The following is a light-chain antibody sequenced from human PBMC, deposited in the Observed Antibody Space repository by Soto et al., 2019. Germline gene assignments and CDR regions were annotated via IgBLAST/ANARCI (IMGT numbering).Light chain of an antibody. CDR1: QSISSN. CDR2: GAS. Sequence: EIVMTQSPATLSVSPGERATLSCRASQSISSNLAWYQQKPGQAPRPLIYGASTRATGVPARFSGSGSGTEFTLTISRLQSEDFAVYYCQHYYNWPLTFGGGTKVEIK. V-gene: IGKV3-15*01. J-gene: IGKJ4*01. CDR3: QHYYNWPLT.